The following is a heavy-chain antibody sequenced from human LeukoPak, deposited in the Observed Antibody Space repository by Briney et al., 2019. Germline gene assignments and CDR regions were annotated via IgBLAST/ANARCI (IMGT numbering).Heavy chain of an antibody. CDR3: ARDGWPGSSYSRPFAY. J-gene: IGHJ4*02. CDR1: GLSFGSSS. CDR2: ISMGSNYI. Sequence: GGSLRLSCAASGLSFGSSSINWIRQTPGKGREWVSSISMGSNYIYYAESVKGRFIISRDNAENSLNLQLNSLRAEATAVYYCARDGWPGSSYSRPFAYCSQGTLLTVSS. V-gene: IGHV3-21*01. D-gene: IGHD6-13*01.